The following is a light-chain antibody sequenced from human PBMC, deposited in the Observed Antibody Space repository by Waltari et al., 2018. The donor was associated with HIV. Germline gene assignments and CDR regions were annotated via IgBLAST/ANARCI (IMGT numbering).Light chain of an antibody. CDR2: DAS. J-gene: IGKJ4*01. CDR1: QSVSSY. CDR3: QQRGNWPSLT. V-gene: IGKV3-11*01. Sequence: EIVLTQSPATLSLSPGDRATLSCRASQSVSSYLAWYQQKPGQAPRLLIYDASNRATGIPARFSCSGSVTDFTLTISSLEPEDFAVYYCQQRGNWPSLTFGGGTKVEIK.